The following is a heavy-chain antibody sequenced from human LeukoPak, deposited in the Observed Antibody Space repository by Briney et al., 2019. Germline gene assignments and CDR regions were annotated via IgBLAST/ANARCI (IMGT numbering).Heavy chain of an antibody. Sequence: PGGSLRLSCAASGFTFSSYGMHWVRQAPGKGLEWVAVISYDGSNKYYADSVKGRFTISRDNSQNTLYLQMNSLRAEDTAVYYCAKDFGSYGFDYWGQGILVTVSS. D-gene: IGHD5-18*01. CDR1: GFTFSSYG. J-gene: IGHJ4*02. V-gene: IGHV3-30*18. CDR3: AKDFGSYGFDY. CDR2: ISYDGSNK.